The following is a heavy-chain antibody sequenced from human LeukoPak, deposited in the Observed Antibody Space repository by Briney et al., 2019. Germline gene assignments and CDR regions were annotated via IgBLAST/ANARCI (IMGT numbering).Heavy chain of an antibody. CDR2: IKQDGSEK. J-gene: IGHJ6*03. V-gene: IGHV3-7*01. D-gene: IGHD3-16*01. CDR3: ARDHVGGKYYYMDV. CDR1: GFTFSNYW. Sequence: PGGSLRLSCVASGFTFSNYWLTWVRQAPGKGLECVANIKQDGSEKSYVDSVKGRFTISRDNAKNSVYLQMNNLRVEDTAVYYCARDHVGGKYYYMDVWGKGTTVTVSS.